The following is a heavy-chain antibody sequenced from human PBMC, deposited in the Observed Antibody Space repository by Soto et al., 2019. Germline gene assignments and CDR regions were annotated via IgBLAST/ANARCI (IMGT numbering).Heavy chain of an antibody. CDR1: GFTFSSYA. CDR3: AGRIPFGYGMDV. CDR2: ITSNGGNT. V-gene: IGHV3-64*01. J-gene: IGHJ6*02. D-gene: IGHD2-21*01. Sequence: EVQLVESGGGLVQPGGSLRLSCAASGFTFSSYAMHWVRQAPGKGLEYVSVITSNGGNTDYASSVKGRFTISRDNSKKTLYLQMGSLRAEDMAVYYCAGRIPFGYGMDVWGQGTTVTVSS.